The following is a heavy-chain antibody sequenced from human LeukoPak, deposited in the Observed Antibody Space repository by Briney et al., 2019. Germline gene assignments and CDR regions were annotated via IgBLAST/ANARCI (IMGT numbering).Heavy chain of an antibody. V-gene: IGHV4-4*07. Sequence: PSETLSLTCTVSGGSISSYYWSWIRQPAGKGLEWIGRIYTSGSANYNPSLKSRVTMSVDTSKNQFSLKLSSVTAADTAVYYCARDYSGYDWDWYFDLWGRGTLVTVSS. J-gene: IGHJ2*01. CDR3: ARDYSGYDWDWYFDL. D-gene: IGHD5-12*01. CDR2: IYTSGSA. CDR1: GGSISSYY.